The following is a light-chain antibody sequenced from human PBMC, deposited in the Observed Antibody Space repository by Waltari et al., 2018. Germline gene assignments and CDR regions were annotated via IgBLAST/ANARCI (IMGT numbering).Light chain of an antibody. Sequence: DIQMTQSPSSLSASVGDSVTITCRASQTIRNYLNWYHHKPGKAPNLLIYGASILQSGVPSRFSGSGSGTDFTLTISSVQPEDSGTYYCQRSFTTPFMYNFGQGTKLEIK. V-gene: IGKV1-39*01. J-gene: IGKJ2*01. CDR3: QRSFTTPFMYN. CDR2: GAS. CDR1: QTIRNY.